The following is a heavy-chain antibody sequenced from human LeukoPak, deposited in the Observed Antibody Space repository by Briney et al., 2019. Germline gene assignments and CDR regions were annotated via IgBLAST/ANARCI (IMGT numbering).Heavy chain of an antibody. J-gene: IGHJ4*02. CDR2: INPDSGGA. CDR3: ARDLDDSSGDDY. CDR1: GYTFTGYY. V-gene: IGHV1-2*02. D-gene: IGHD3-22*01. Sequence: ASVKVSCKASGYTFTGYYIHWVRQAPGQGFEWIGWINPDSGGADYAQKFQGRVTMTRDTSISTVYMELNSLTSDDTAVYYCARDLDDSSGDDYWGQGTLVTVSS.